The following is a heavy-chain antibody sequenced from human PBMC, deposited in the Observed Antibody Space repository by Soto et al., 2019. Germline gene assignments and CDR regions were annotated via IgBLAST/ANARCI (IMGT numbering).Heavy chain of an antibody. CDR1: GFTFSSYG. J-gene: IGHJ5*02. Sequence: QVQLVESGGGVVQPGRSLRLSCAASGFTFSSYGMHWVRQAPGKGLEWVAVISYDGSNKYYADSVKGRSTISRDNSKNTLYLQMNSLRAEDTAVYYCAKMGSWYNWFDPWGQGTLVTVSS. CDR2: ISYDGSNK. CDR3: AKMGSWYNWFDP. D-gene: IGHD6-13*01. V-gene: IGHV3-30*18.